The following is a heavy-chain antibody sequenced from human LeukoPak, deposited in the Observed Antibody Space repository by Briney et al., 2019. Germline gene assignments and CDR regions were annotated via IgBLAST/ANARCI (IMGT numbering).Heavy chain of an antibody. CDR2: TYYRSKWYN. CDR3: ARDSSSWYAAFDI. V-gene: IGHV6-1*01. Sequence: RQSPSXXXEWLGRTYYRSKWYNDYAVSVKSRITINPDTSKNQFSLQLNSVTPEDTAVHYCARDSSSWYAAFDIWGQGTMXTVXS. J-gene: IGHJ3*02. D-gene: IGHD6-13*01.